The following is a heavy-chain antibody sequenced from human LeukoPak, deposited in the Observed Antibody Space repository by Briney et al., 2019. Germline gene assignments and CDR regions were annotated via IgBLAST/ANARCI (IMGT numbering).Heavy chain of an antibody. V-gene: IGHV5-51*01. CDR2: IFPGDSDT. J-gene: IGHJ3*01. CDR3: ARTGGMATLRADDGFDV. CDR1: GYTFTAHW. D-gene: IGHD3-10*01. Sequence: GESLKISCKGSGYTFTAHWIAWVRQMPGKGLDWMGIIFPGDSDTRYSPSFQGQVTISVDKSTSTTYLQWSSLKASGTAMYYCARTGGMATLRADDGFDVWGQGTLVTVSS.